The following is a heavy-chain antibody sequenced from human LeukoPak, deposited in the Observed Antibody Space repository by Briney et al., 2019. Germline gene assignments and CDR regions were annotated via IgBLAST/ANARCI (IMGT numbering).Heavy chain of an antibody. V-gene: IGHV3-11*01. CDR3: ARTDYYDSSGYLYYFDY. CDR1: GFTFGDYY. D-gene: IGHD3-22*01. J-gene: IGHJ4*02. CDR2: ISSSGSTI. Sequence: GGSLRLSRAASGFTFGDYYMSWIRQAPGKGLEWVSYISSSGSTIYYADSVKGRFTISRDNAKNSLYLQMNSLRAEDTAVYYCARTDYYDSSGYLYYFDYWGQGTLVTVSS.